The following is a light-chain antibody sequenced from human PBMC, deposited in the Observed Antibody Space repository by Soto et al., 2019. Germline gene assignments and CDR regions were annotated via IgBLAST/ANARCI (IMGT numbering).Light chain of an antibody. V-gene: IGLV2-8*01. J-gene: IGLJ1*01. CDR2: DVS. CDR1: SSDVGGYDY. Sequence: QSVLTQPPSASGSPGQSGAISCTGTSSDVGGYDYVSWYQQHPGKAPKLMIYDVSKRPSGVPDRFSGSKSGNTASLTVSGLQAEDEADYYCSSYAGTYIVFGTGTKVTVL. CDR3: SSYAGTYIV.